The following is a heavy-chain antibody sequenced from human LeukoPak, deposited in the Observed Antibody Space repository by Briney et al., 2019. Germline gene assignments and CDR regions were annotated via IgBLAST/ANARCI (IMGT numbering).Heavy chain of an antibody. V-gene: IGHV3-53*01. CDR1: GFTVRSNY. J-gene: IGHJ4*02. Sequence: PGGSLRLSCAASGFTVRSNYMSWVRQAPGKGLEWVSVIYSGGSTYYADSVKGRFTISRDNAKNTPYLQMNSLRAEDTAVYYCARPGYSSGWYYYFDYWGQGTLVTVSS. CDR3: ARPGYSSGWYYYFDY. CDR2: IYSGGST. D-gene: IGHD6-19*01.